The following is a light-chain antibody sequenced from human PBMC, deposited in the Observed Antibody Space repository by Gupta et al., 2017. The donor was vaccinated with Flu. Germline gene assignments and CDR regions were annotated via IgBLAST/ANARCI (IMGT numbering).Light chain of an antibody. CDR2: WAS. V-gene: IGKV4-1*01. J-gene: IGKJ4*01. CDR3: QQYYSSPLT. CDR1: QSVLYSSNNKNY. Sequence: NCESSQSVLYSSNNKNYLAWFQHKPGQPPKLLIYWASTREPGVPDRFSGSGSGTDFTLTISGLQAEDVAVYYCQQYYSSPLTFGGGTKVEIK.